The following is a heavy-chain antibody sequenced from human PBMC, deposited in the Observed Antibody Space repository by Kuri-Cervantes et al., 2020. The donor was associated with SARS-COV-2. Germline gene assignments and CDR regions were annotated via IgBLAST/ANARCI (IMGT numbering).Heavy chain of an antibody. Sequence: GEPLKISCAASGFTFSSFAMSWVRQAPGKGLEWVSAITENGRKTYFADSVKGRFTISRDNSKSMLFLQMSGLTDEDTARYYCARPSRGGFDYWGQGSLVTVSS. CDR1: GFTFSSFA. V-gene: IGHV3-23*01. CDR3: ARPSRGGFDY. J-gene: IGHJ4*02. CDR2: ITENGRKT.